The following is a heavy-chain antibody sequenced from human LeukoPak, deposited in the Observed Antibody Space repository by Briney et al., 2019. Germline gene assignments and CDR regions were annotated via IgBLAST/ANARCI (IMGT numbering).Heavy chain of an antibody. CDR3: ADLTTANNWFDP. J-gene: IGHJ5*02. D-gene: IGHD1-1*01. CDR2: INPNSGGT. Sequence: ASVKVSCKASGYTFTGYYMHWVRQAPGQGLEWMGWINPNSGGTNYAQKFQGRVTMTRDTSISTAYMELSRLRCDDTAVYYCADLTTANNWFDPWGQGTLVTVSS. CDR1: GYTFTGYY. V-gene: IGHV1-2*02.